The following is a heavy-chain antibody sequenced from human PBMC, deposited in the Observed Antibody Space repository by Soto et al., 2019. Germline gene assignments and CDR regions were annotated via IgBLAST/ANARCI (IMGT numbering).Heavy chain of an antibody. V-gene: IGHV3-7*01. D-gene: IGHD3-10*01. CDR1: GFDFRKFW. J-gene: IGHJ4*02. Sequence: EVLLVESGGGLVRPGGSLRLSCAASGFDFRKFWMNWVRHVPGKGLEWVATIKDDGSQKFYVDSVKGRFSISRDNGMNFVFLEMRSLRGWDTATYYCARQHYGDYFDYWGQGVLVTVSS. CDR2: IKDDGSQK. CDR3: ARQHYGDYFDY.